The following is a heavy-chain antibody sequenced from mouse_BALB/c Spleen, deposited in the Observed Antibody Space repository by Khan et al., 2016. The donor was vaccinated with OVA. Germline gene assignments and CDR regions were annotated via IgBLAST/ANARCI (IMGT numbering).Heavy chain of an antibody. D-gene: IGHD1-1*01. Sequence: VQLQQSGPELMKPGASVKISCKASGYSFTTYYIHWVKQSHGKSLEWIGYIDPFNGGPSYNQKFKGKATLTLDKSSSTAYMHLISLTSEDSAVYYCARGGLELRADAMDYWGQGTSVTVSS. V-gene: IGHV1S135*01. CDR2: IDPFNGGP. CDR1: GYSFTTYY. J-gene: IGHJ4*01. CDR3: ARGGLELRADAMDY.